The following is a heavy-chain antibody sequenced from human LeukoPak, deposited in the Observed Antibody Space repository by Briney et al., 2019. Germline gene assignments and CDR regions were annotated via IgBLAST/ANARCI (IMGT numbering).Heavy chain of an antibody. Sequence: GGSLRLSCAASGFTFSSYAMHWVRQAPGKGLEYVSSISSNGGSTYYADSVKGRFTISRDKSKNTLYLQMGSLRVEDMAVYYCARLYCSSTSCLLDYWGQGTLVTVSS. V-gene: IGHV3-64*02. D-gene: IGHD2-2*01. CDR1: GFTFSSYA. CDR2: ISSNGGST. J-gene: IGHJ4*02. CDR3: ARLYCSSTSCLLDY.